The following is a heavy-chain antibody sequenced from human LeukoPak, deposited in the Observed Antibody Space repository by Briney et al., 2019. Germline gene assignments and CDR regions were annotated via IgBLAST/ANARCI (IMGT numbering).Heavy chain of an antibody. Sequence: PSQTLSLTCTVSDGSVSSGYYYWSWIRQPAGKGVEWIGRIYTSGSTNYNPSLKSRVTISVDTSKNQFSLKLSSVTAADTAVYYCARDCGAPNSSSWYERHAFDIWGQGTMVTVSS. J-gene: IGHJ3*02. CDR3: ARDCGAPNSSSWYERHAFDI. D-gene: IGHD6-13*01. V-gene: IGHV4-61*02. CDR2: IYTSGST. CDR1: DGSVSSGYYY.